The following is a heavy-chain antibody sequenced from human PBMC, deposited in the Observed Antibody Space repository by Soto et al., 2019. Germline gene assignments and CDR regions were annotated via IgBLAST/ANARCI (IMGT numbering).Heavy chain of an antibody. Sequence: HPGGSLRLSCAASGFTFSSYGMHWVRQAPGKGLEWVAVISYDGSNKYYADSVKGRFTISRDNSKNTLYLQMNSLRAEDTAVYYCAKDSAVAGTSYFDYWGQGTLVTVSS. CDR3: AKDSAVAGTSYFDY. CDR2: ISYDGSNK. D-gene: IGHD6-19*01. J-gene: IGHJ4*02. V-gene: IGHV3-30*18. CDR1: GFTFSSYG.